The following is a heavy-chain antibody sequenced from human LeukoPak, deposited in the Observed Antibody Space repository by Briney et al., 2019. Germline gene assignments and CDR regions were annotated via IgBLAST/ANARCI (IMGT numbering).Heavy chain of an antibody. V-gene: IGHV3-20*04. CDR2: INRNGGST. J-gene: IGHJ4*02. CDR3: ARGYGSGEDGDY. Sequence: PGGSLRLSCAASGFTFSSYEMSWVRQAPGKGLEWVSGINRNGGSTGYADSLKGRFTISRDNAKNSLYLQMNSLRAEETALYYCARGYGSGEDGDYWGQGTLVTVSS. D-gene: IGHD3-10*01. CDR1: GFTFSSYE.